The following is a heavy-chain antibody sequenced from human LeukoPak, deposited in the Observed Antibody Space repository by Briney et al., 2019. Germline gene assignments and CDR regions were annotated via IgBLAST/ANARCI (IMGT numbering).Heavy chain of an antibody. CDR3: ATRRGGYSYGYSAFDI. J-gene: IGHJ3*02. Sequence: GGSLRLSCAASGFTFNSYPMNWVRQAPGKGLEWVSYISSSSDTIYYAESVKGRFTISRDNAKISLYLQMNSLRVEDTAVYYCATRRGGYSYGYSAFDIWGQGTMVTVSS. D-gene: IGHD5-18*01. CDR2: ISSSSDTI. CDR1: GFTFNSYP. V-gene: IGHV3-48*01.